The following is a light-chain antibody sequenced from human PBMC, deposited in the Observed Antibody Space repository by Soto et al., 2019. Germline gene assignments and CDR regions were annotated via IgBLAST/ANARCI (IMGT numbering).Light chain of an antibody. J-gene: IGLJ2*01. CDR1: SSDVGAYEY. CDR3: SSYTSSSSLVG. CDR2: EVS. Sequence: QSALTQPASVSGSPGQSITISCTGTSSDVGAYEYVSWYQQHPGKAPKLMIYEVSHRPSGVSNRFSGSKSGNTASLTISGLQPEDEADYYCSSYTSSSSLVGFGGGTKLTVL. V-gene: IGLV2-14*01.